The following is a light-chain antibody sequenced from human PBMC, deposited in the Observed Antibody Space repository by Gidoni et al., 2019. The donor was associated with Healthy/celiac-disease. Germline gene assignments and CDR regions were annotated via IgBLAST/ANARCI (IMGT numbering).Light chain of an antibody. CDR1: NVGSKS. Sequence: SYVLTRPPSVSVAPGKTARSTCGGNNVGSKSVHGYQQKPGQAPGLVIYYDSDRRSGVPERFSGANCGNTATLTMSRVEGGDEAHYYCQVWDSRSDHVVFGGGTKVTVL. CDR3: QVWDSRSDHVV. CDR2: YDS. J-gene: IGLJ2*01. V-gene: IGLV3-21*04.